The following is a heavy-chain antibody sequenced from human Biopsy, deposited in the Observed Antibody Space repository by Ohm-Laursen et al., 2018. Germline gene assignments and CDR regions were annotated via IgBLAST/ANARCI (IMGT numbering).Heavy chain of an antibody. CDR1: GGSISSDY. Sequence: TLSLTCTVSGGSISSDYWSWIRQTPGKGLEWIGYIYYSGSPNYNPSLKSRVTISVDTSKNQFSLRLNSVTAADTAVYYCARATNSTGWPYYYFYGMDVWGQGTTVTVSS. CDR3: ARATNSTGWPYYYFYGMDV. CDR2: IYYSGSP. V-gene: IGHV4-59*01. J-gene: IGHJ6*02. D-gene: IGHD2/OR15-2a*01.